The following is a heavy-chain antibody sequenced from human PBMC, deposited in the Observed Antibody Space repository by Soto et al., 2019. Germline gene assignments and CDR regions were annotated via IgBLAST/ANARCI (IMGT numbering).Heavy chain of an antibody. CDR3: ARGRETYYYDSSGYYPSDY. J-gene: IGHJ4*02. CDR2: INHSGST. D-gene: IGHD3-22*01. V-gene: IGHV4-34*01. CDR1: GGSFSGYY. Sequence: QVQLQQWGAGLLKPSETLSLTCAVYGGSFSGYYWSWIRQPPGKGLEWIGEINHSGSTNYNPSLKSLVTISVDTSKNQFSLKLSSVTAADTAVYYCARGRETYYYDSSGYYPSDYWGQGTLVTVSS.